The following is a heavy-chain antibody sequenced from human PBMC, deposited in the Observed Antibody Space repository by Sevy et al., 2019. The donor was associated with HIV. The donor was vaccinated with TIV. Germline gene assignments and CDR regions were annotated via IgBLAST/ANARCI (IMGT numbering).Heavy chain of an antibody. J-gene: IGHJ4*02. V-gene: IGHV3-53*01. CDR2: LYSGGST. CDR3: AGDLPHNYWEVRFEY. D-gene: IGHD4-4*01. Sequence: GGSLRLSCVASGFTVSNNYMSWVRQAPGKGLEWVSLLYSGGSTYYADYVKGRFTISRDNSRNTLYLQMNSLTAEDTDVYYCAGDLPHNYWEVRFEYWGQGTLVTVSS. CDR1: GFTVSNNY.